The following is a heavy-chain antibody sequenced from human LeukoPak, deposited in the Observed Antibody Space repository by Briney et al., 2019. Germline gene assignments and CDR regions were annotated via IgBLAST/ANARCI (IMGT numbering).Heavy chain of an antibody. CDR2: IYYSGST. CDR1: GGSISSYY. CDR3: ARGRGGNYIFDY. D-gene: IGHD1-26*01. V-gene: IGHV4-59*08. J-gene: IGHJ4*02. Sequence: PSETLSLTCTVSGGSISSYYWSWIRQPPGKGLEWIGYIYYSGSTNYNPSLKSRVTISVDTSKNQFSLKLSSVTAADTAVYYCARGRGGNYIFDYWGQGTLVTVSS.